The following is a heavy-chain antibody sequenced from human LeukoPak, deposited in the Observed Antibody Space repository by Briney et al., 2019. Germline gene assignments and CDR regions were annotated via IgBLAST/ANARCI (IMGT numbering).Heavy chain of an antibody. Sequence: GGTLRLSCAASGITFSSYGMSWVRQAPGKGLEWVSSISSTGGTTYYADSVKGRFTISRDNSKNTLYLQMNSLRAEDTAVYYCARVNGGYSSGWYQYYFDYWGQGTLVTVSS. CDR2: ISSTGGTT. CDR1: GITFSSYG. CDR3: ARVNGGYSSGWYQYYFDY. J-gene: IGHJ4*02. V-gene: IGHV3-23*01. D-gene: IGHD6-19*01.